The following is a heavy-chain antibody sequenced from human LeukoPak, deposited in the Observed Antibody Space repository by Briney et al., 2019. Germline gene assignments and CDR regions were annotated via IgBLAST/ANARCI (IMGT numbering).Heavy chain of an antibody. D-gene: IGHD7-27*01. CDR3: ARDRDWGFDY. CDR1: GLTFSSYS. CDR2: ISSSSTHI. V-gene: IGHV3-48*02. J-gene: IGHJ4*02. Sequence: GGSLRLSCAASGLTFSSYSMNWVRQAPGKGLEWVSYISSSSTHIYYADSVKGRFTISRDDAKNSLYLQMNSLRDEDTAVYYCARDRDWGFDYWGQGTLVTVSS.